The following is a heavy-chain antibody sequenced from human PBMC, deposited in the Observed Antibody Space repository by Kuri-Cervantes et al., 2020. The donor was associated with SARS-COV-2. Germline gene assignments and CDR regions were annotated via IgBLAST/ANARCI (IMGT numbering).Heavy chain of an antibody. Sequence: GESLKISCAASGFTVSSNYMSWVRQAPGKGLEWVSVIYSGGSTYYADSVKGRFTISRDNSKNSLFLQMNSLRAEDTALYYCAKDGKDSSSFYYYYYMDVWGKGTTVTVSS. V-gene: IGHV3-53*05. CDR2: IYSGGST. D-gene: IGHD6-6*01. J-gene: IGHJ6*03. CDR3: AKDGKDSSSFYYYYYMDV. CDR1: GFTVSSNY.